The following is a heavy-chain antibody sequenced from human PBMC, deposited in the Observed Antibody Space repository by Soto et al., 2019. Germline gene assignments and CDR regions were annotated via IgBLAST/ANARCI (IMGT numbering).Heavy chain of an antibody. CDR3: TRLIDTGGPDY. V-gene: IGHV3-73*01. D-gene: IGHD2-15*01. J-gene: IGHJ4*02. CDR1: GFTFSGSA. Sequence: GGSLRLSCAASGFTFSGSAMHWVRQASGKGLEWVGRIRSKANSYATAYAASVKGRFTISRDDSKNTAYLQMNSLKTEDTAVYYCTRLIDTGGPDYWGQGTLVTVSS. CDR2: IRSKANSYAT.